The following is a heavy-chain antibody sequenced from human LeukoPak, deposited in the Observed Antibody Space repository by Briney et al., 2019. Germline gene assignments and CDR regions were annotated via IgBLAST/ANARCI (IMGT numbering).Heavy chain of an antibody. V-gene: IGHV3-43*01. CDR1: GTKLRDNA. CDR2: ISWDGGST. D-gene: IGHD3-22*01. J-gene: IGHJ5*02. CDR3: SRGAYHSSSVNNWFDP. Sequence: TGGSLRISCAAGGTKLRDNAPDGDRQAPGKGLEWVSLISWDGGSTYYADSVKGRFTISRDNSKKSLYLQMNSLRTEDTALYYCSRGAYHSSSVNNWFDPWGQGTLVTVSS.